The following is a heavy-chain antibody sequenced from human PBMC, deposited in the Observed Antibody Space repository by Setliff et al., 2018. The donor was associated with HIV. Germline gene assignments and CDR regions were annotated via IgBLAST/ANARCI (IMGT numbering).Heavy chain of an antibody. Sequence: ASVKVSCKASGYTFTNYDINWVRQATGQGLEWMGWINPHSGNTGYAQKFQGRVTMTRDTSISTAYMELASLRSEDTAVYYCARVTPYCGGDCFDAFDIWGQGTMVTVSS. CDR1: GYTFTNYD. CDR3: ARVTPYCGGDCFDAFDI. V-gene: IGHV1-8*02. J-gene: IGHJ3*02. D-gene: IGHD2-21*02. CDR2: INPHSGNT.